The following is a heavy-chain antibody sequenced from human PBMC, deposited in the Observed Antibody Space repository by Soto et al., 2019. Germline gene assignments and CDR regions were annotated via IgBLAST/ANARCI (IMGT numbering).Heavy chain of an antibody. V-gene: IGHV3-33*01. J-gene: IGHJ4*02. CDR3: ARGNGPGSFLIDY. CDR1: GFTFSSHA. D-gene: IGHD3-10*01. Sequence: QVQLVESGGGVVQPGRSLRLSCAASGFTFSSHATHWARQAPGKGLEWVAVIRNDGTTSYYVDSVRGRFTISRDNSKNPRYLQMNSLSVEATAVYYCARGNGPGSFLIDYWGQGTVVTVSS. CDR2: IRNDGTTS.